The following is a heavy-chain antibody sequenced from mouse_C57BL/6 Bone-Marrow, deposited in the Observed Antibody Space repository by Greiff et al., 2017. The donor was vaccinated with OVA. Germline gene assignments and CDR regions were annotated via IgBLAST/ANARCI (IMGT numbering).Heavy chain of an antibody. CDR2: IDPEDGDT. V-gene: IGHV14-1*01. CDR1: GFTFKDYY. D-gene: IGHD1-1*01. J-gene: IGHJ1*03. Sequence: VQLQQSGAELVRPGASVKLSCTASGFTFKDYYMHWVKQRPEQGLEWIGRIDPEDGDTEYAPKFQGKATMTADTSSNTAYLQLSSLTSEDTAVYYCTTMYYDGSSPGGTGTTVTVSS. CDR3: TTMYYDGSSP.